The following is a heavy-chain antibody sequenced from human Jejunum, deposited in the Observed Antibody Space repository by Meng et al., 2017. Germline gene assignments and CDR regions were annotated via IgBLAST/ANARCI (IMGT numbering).Heavy chain of an antibody. CDR2: INDSGST. CDR1: GGSISDYY. CDR3: ARGNEYSNYGADF. D-gene: IGHD4-11*01. J-gene: IGHJ4*02. V-gene: IGHV4-34*01. Sequence: QVKLQQWGAGLLKPSETLSLPCAVYGGSISDYYWTWIRQPPGKGLELIGEINDSGSTNYNPSLKSRVTISVDTSKSQFYLRVSSVTAADTAVYYCARGNEYSNYGADFWGQGTLVTVSS.